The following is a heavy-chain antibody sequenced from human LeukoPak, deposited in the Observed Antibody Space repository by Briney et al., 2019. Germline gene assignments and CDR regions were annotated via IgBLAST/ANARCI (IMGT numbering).Heavy chain of an antibody. CDR1: GFTFSSYS. CDR2: ISDSGGVT. V-gene: IGHV3-23*01. J-gene: IGHJ4*01. D-gene: IGHD2-21*01. CDR3: ARLGVAAHVDY. Sequence: PGGSLRLSCAASGFTFSSYSMNWVRQAPGKGLEWVSSISDSGGVTFYTDSVKGRFTFSRDNSKNTLSLQMNSLSAEDTAVYYCARLGVAAHVDYWGQGTLVTVSS.